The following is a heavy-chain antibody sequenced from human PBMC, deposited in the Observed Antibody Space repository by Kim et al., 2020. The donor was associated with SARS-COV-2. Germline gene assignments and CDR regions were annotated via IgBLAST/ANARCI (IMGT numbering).Heavy chain of an antibody. V-gene: IGHV4-39*07. J-gene: IGHJ4*02. Sequence: SETLSLTCTVSGGSISSSSYYWGWIRQPPGKGLEWIGSIYYSGSTYYNPSLKSRVTISVDTSKNQFSLKLSSVTAADTAVYYCARDTLPVPQAFDYWGQGTLVTVSS. CDR2: IYYSGST. CDR1: GGSISSSSYY. CDR3: ARDTLPVPQAFDY.